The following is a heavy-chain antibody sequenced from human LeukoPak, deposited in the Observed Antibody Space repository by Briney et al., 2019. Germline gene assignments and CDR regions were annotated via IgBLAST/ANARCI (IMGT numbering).Heavy chain of an antibody. J-gene: IGHJ4*02. V-gene: IGHV4-34*01. CDR1: SGSFSGYY. D-gene: IGHD4-17*01. CDR2: IDHSGST. CDR3: ARDRGDTYD. Sequence: SETLSLTCGVYSGSFSGYYWSWIRQPPGKGLEWIGEIDHSGSTNYNPSLKSRVTISVDTSKSQFSLKLSSVTAADTAVYYCARDRGDTYDWGQGTLVTVSS.